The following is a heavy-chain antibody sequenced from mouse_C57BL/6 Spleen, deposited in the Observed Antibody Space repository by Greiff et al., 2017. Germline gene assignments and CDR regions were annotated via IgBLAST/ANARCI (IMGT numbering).Heavy chain of an antibody. CDR2: INYDGSST. J-gene: IGHJ3*01. CDR3: ARGGEYYGEGFAY. Sequence: EVKLMESEGGLVQPGSSMKLSCTASGFTFSDYYMAWVRQVPEKGLEWVANINYDGSSTYYLDSLKSRFIISRDNAKNILYLQMSSLKSEDTATYYCARGGEYYGEGFAYRGQGTLVTVSA. V-gene: IGHV5-16*01. CDR1: GFTFSDYY. D-gene: IGHD1-1*01.